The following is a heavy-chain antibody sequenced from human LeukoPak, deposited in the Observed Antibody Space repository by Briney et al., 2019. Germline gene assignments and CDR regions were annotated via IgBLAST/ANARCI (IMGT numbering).Heavy chain of an antibody. CDR2: ISSSSSYI. V-gene: IGHV3-21*01. D-gene: IGHD1-14*01. CDR3: ARARNSGDAFDI. CDR1: GFTFSSYS. Sequence: PGRCLRLSCAASGFTFSSYSMNWVRQAPGKGLGWVSSISSSSSYIYYADSAKGRFTISRDNAKILMDLQMTSLRAEDTAVYYCARARNSGDAFDIWGQGTMVTVSS. J-gene: IGHJ3*02.